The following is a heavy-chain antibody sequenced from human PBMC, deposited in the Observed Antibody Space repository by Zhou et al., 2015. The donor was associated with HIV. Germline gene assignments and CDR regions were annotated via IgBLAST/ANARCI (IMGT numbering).Heavy chain of an antibody. J-gene: IGHJ6*02. CDR2: IIPIVNTA. V-gene: IGHV1-69*12. D-gene: IGHD1-20*01. CDR3: ARDEMYNWNFFGMEV. CDR1: GGTFNSYA. Sequence: QVQLVQSGAEVKKPGSSVKVSCKASGGTFNSYAITWVRQAPGQGLEWMGGIIPIVNTANYAQKFQGRVTITADESTSAAYMELSRLTSDDTAIYYCARDEMYNWNFFGMEVWGQGTTVIVSS.